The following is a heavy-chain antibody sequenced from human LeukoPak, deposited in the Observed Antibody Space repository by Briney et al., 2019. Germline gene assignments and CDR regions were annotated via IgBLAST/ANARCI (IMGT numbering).Heavy chain of an antibody. J-gene: IGHJ4*02. CDR2: IYSSGGYM. CDR3: LRGDRRDY. V-gene: IGHV3-21*01. Sequence: GGSLRLSCAASGFTFNTYSMNWARQAPGKGLEWVSSIYSSGGYMFYADSVKGRFIISRDNDKESVYMQMNSLRVEDTAVYYCLRGDRRDYWGQGTLVTVSS. CDR1: GFTFNTYS.